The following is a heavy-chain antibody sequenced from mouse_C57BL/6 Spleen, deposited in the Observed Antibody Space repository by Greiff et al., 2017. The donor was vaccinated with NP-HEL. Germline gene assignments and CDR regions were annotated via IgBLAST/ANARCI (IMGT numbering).Heavy chain of an antibody. CDR1: GFTFSSYT. CDR2: ISGGGGNT. J-gene: IGHJ3*01. V-gene: IGHV5-9*01. Sequence: EVHLVESGGGLVKPGGSLKLSCAASGFTFSSYTMSWVRQTPEKRLEWVATISGGGGNTYYPDSVKGRFTISRDNAKNTLYLQMSSLRSEDTALYYCAREDQLRLHWFAYWGQGTLVTVSA. D-gene: IGHD3-2*02. CDR3: AREDQLRLHWFAY.